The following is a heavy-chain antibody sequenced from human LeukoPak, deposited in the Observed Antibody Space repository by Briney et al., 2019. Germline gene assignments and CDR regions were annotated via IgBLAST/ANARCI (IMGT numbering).Heavy chain of an antibody. CDR1: GGSISSYY. V-gene: IGHV4-59*08. CDR2: IYYSGST. Sequence: PSETLSLTCTVSGGSISSYYWSWIRQPPGKGLEWIGYIYYSGSTNYNPSLKSRVTISVDTSKNQFSLKLSSVTAADTAVYYCALQTYSVAAFDYWGQGTLVTVPS. CDR3: ALQTYSVAAFDY. D-gene: IGHD6-19*01. J-gene: IGHJ4*02.